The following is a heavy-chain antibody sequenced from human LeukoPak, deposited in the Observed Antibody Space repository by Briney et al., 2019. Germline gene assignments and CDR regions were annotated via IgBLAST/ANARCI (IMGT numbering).Heavy chain of an antibody. CDR2: IYYSGST. V-gene: IGHV4-39*01. CDR3: ARGDIVVVPAATENFNWFDP. Sequence: PSETLSLTCTVSGGSISSSSYYWGWIRQPPGKGLEWIGSIYYSGSTYYNPSLKRRVTISVDTSKNQFSLKLSSVTAADTAVYYCARGDIVVVPAATENFNWFDPWGQGTLVTVSS. CDR1: GGSISSSSYY. D-gene: IGHD2-2*01. J-gene: IGHJ5*02.